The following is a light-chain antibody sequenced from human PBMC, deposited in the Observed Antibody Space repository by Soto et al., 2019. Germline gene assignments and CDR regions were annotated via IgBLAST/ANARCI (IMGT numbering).Light chain of an antibody. V-gene: IGKV3-15*01. CDR2: GAS. J-gene: IGKJ1*01. CDR3: HHYNNWWA. CDR1: QSVSSN. Sequence: EIFLTQSPSTLTLSPGERATLSCRASQSVSSNLAWYQQKPGQAPRLLIYGASTRATGIPDRFSGSGSGTEFSLTINSLQSEDFAVYYCHHYNNWWAFGQGTKVDIK.